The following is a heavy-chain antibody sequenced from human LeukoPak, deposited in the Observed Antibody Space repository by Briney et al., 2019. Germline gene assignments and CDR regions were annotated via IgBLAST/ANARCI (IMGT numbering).Heavy chain of an antibody. CDR3: ARGLPLMSTVLIAVAGGFDY. D-gene: IGHD6-19*01. Sequence: GRSLRLSCAASGFTFSSYGMHWVRQAPGRGLEWVAVIWYDGSNKHYADSVKGRFTISRDNSKNTLYLQMNSLRAEDTAVYYCARGLPLMSTVLIAVAGGFDYWGQGTLVTVSS. CDR1: GFTFSSYG. V-gene: IGHV3-33*01. CDR2: IWYDGSNK. J-gene: IGHJ4*02.